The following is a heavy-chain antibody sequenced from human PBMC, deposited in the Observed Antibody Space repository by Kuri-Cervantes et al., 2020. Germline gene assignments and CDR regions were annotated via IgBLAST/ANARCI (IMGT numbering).Heavy chain of an antibody. CDR1: GFTFSSYW. J-gene: IGHJ5*02. V-gene: IGHV3-7*01. CDR2: IKQDGSEK. Sequence: GGSLRLSCAAPGFTFSSYWMSWIRQAPGKGLEWVANIKQDGSEKYYVDSVKGRLTISRDNAKNSLYLQMNSLRAEDTAVYYCARMGGSGSPRFDPWGQGTLVTVSS. CDR3: ARMGGSGSPRFDP. D-gene: IGHD3-10*01.